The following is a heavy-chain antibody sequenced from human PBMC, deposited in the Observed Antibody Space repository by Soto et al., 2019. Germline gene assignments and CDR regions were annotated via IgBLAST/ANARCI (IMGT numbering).Heavy chain of an antibody. V-gene: IGHV4-34*01. CDR1: GGSFSGYY. CDR3: ARRGRCSGGSCYFRWGFDY. J-gene: IGHJ4*02. Sequence: QVQLQQWGAGLLKPSETLSLTCAVYGGSFSGYYWSWIRQPPGKGLAWIGEINHSGSTNYNPSLKSRVTVSVDTSKNQFSLKLSSVTAADTAVYYCARRGRCSGGSCYFRWGFDYWGQGTLVTVSS. CDR2: INHSGST. D-gene: IGHD2-15*01.